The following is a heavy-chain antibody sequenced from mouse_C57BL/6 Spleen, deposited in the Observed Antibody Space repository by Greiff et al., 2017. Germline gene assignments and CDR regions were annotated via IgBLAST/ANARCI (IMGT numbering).Heavy chain of an antibody. Sequence: QVHVKQPGAELVKPGASVKLSCKASGYTFTSYWMQWVKQRPGQGLEWIGEIDPSDSYTNYNQKFKGKATLTVDTSSSTAYMQLSSLTSEDAAVFYCARPLLRRDFDYWGQGTTLTVSS. CDR3: ARPLLRRDFDY. D-gene: IGHD2-1*01. J-gene: IGHJ2*01. V-gene: IGHV1-50*01. CDR1: GYTFTSYW. CDR2: IDPSDSYT.